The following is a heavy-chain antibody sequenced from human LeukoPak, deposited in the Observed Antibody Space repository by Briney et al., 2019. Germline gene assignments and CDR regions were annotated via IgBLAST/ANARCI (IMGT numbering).Heavy chain of an antibody. Sequence: GGSLRLSCAASGFTFNTYAMNWVRQAPGKGLEWVSYISGSGENTYYADPVKGRLTISRDNSKNTLSLQMNSLRAEDTAVYYCAKGSVNYDILTGSYFDYWGQGTLVTVSS. D-gene: IGHD3-9*01. CDR3: AKGSVNYDILTGSYFDY. V-gene: IGHV3-23*01. J-gene: IGHJ4*02. CDR1: GFTFNTYA. CDR2: ISGSGENT.